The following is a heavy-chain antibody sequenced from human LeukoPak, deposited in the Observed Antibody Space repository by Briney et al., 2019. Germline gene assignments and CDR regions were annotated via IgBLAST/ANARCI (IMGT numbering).Heavy chain of an antibody. V-gene: IGHV4-59*01. CDR3: ARSFSARMFFDY. J-gene: IGHJ4*02. D-gene: IGHD2/OR15-2a*01. Sequence: SETLSLTCTASGGSISSYYWSWIRQPPGKGLEWIGYIYSSGSTNYNPSLKSRVIISLDTSKSQFSLKLSSVTAADTAVYYCARSFSARMFFDYWGQGSLVTVSS. CDR1: GGSISSYY. CDR2: IYSSGST.